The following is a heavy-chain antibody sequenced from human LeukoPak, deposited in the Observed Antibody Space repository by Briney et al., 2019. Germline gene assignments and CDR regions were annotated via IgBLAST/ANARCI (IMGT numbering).Heavy chain of an antibody. V-gene: IGHV4-59*01. J-gene: IGHJ6*03. CDR1: GGSISSYY. CDR2: IYYSGYT. Sequence: SETLSLTCTVSGGSISSYYWSWIRQPPGKGLEYIGYIYYSGYTNYNPSLKSRVTISVDTSKNQFSLKLSSVTAADTAVYYCARETSQKEAHYMDVWGKGTTVTISS. CDR3: ARETSQKEAHYMDV.